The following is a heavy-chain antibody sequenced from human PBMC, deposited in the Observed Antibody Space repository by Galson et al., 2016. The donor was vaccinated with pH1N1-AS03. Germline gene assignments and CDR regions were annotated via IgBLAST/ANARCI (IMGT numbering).Heavy chain of an antibody. CDR3: ARLSGIVATEYYFAS. J-gene: IGHJ4*02. CDR2: IRGTSKIT. CDR1: GFTFSTFA. Sequence: SLRLSCAASGFTFSTFAMSWVRRAPGKGLQWVSLIRGTSKITYYADSVKGRFTISKDNSKSTLFLQMNSLRAEDTAIYYCARLSGIVATEYYFASWGQGTLVAVSS. D-gene: IGHD1-26*01. V-gene: IGHV3-23*01.